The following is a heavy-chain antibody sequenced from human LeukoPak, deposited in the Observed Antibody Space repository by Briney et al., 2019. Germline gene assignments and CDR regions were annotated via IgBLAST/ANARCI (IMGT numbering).Heavy chain of an antibody. J-gene: IGHJ5*02. CDR3: AGRYCSGDNCPHRFDP. V-gene: IGHV4-34*01. Sequence: SETLSLTCAVFGGSFSAYYWSWIRQPPGKGLEWIGEVNHSGSTNYNPSLKSRVTFSVDTSKNQFSLKLNSVTAADTAVYYCAGRYCSGDNCPHRFDPWGQGTLVTVSS. CDR2: VNHSGST. D-gene: IGHD2-15*01. CDR1: GGSFSAYY.